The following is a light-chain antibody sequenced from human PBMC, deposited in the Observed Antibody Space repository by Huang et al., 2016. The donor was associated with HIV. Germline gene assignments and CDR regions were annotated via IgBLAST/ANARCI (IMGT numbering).Light chain of an antibody. J-gene: IGKJ4*01. CDR2: DAS. CDR3: QQYGSTPLT. Sequence: ELVLTQTPATLSLSPGERVTLPCGTSQSVPGNHLAWYQKKPGLAPRLLIYDASNRATDVPDRFSGSGSGTDFTLTISRLEPEDFAVYYCQQYGSTPLTFGGGTKVEI. V-gene: IGKV3D-20*01. CDR1: QSVPGNH.